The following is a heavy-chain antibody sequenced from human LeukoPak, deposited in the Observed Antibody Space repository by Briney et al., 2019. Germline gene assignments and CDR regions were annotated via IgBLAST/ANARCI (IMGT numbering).Heavy chain of an antibody. J-gene: IGHJ6*03. CDR2: INPNSGGT. Sequence: GASVKVSCKASGYTFTGYCMHWVRQAPGQGLEWMGWINPNSGGTNYAQKFQGRVTMTRDTSISTAYMELSRLRSDDTAVYYCARDQGLGDGADGDYYYYMDVWGKGTTVTVSS. D-gene: IGHD3-16*01. CDR3: ARDQGLGDGADGDYYYYMDV. CDR1: GYTFTGYC. V-gene: IGHV1-2*02.